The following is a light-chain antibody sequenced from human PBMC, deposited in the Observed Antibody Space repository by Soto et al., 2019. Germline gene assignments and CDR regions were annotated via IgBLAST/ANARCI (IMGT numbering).Light chain of an antibody. CDR3: QQLNVNLL. J-gene: IGKJ2*01. CDR1: QDIASY. Sequence: IQLTQSPSSLSASIGDRVTITCRASQDIASYLAWYQQKPGNAPKLLIYAASTLHSGVPSRFSGSGSGTDFTLTISSVQPEDFVTYYCQQLNVNLLFGQGTKLEIK. V-gene: IGKV1-9*01. CDR2: AAS.